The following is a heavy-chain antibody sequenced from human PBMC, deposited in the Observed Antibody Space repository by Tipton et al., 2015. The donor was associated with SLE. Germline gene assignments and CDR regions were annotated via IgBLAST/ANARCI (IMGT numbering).Heavy chain of an antibody. J-gene: IGHJ5*02. CDR1: GGSITRSGYY. CDR2: IDYRGST. V-gene: IGHV4-39*07. D-gene: IGHD3-10*01. Sequence: TLSLTCTVSGGSITRSGYYWEWIRQPPGQGLEWIGSIDYRGSTYYNPSLGSLVTISLDPSKNHFSLKLTSVTAADTAVYYCARNFGAGSYYASWFDPWGQGTLVTVSS. CDR3: ARNFGAGSYYASWFDP.